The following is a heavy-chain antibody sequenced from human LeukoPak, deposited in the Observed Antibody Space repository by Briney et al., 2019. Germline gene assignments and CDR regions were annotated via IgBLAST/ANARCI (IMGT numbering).Heavy chain of an antibody. CDR2: INWNGGST. D-gene: IGHD5-24*01. J-gene: IGHJ3*02. CDR3: AKGAGWLPPRRHAFDI. Sequence: GGSLRLSCAASGFTFDDYGMSWVRQAPGKGLEWVSGINWNGGSTGYTHSVKGRFTISRDNAKNSLYLQMNSLRAEDTAVYYCAKGAGWLPPRRHAFDIWGQGTMVTVSS. V-gene: IGHV3-20*04. CDR1: GFTFDDYG.